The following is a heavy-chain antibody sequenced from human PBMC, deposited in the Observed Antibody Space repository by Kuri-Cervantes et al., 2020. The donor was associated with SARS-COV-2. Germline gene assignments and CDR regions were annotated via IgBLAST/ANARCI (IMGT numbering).Heavy chain of an antibody. CDR2: TMPILGTT. J-gene: IGHJ2*01. CDR3: ASAKQLVDWCFDL. D-gene: IGHD6-6*01. Sequence: SVKVSCKASGYTFTSYGISWVRQAPGQGLEWMGGTMPILGTTNYAEKFQGRVTITADESTSTAYMELSRLRSDDTAVYYCASAKQLVDWCFDLWGRGTLVTVSS. V-gene: IGHV1-69*13. CDR1: GYTFTSYG.